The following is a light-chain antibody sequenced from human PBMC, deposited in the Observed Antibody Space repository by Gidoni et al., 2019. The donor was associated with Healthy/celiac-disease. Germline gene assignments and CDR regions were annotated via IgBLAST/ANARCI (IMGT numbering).Light chain of an antibody. V-gene: IGKV3-20*01. CDR2: GAS. J-gene: IGKJ1*01. Sequence: EIVLTQSPGTLSLSPGERATLSCRASQSVSSSYLAWYQQKPGQAPRLLIYGASSRPTGIPDRFSGSGSGTDFTLTISRLEPEHFAVYYCQQYGSSPPTFGQGTKVEIK. CDR1: QSVSSSY. CDR3: QQYGSSPPT.